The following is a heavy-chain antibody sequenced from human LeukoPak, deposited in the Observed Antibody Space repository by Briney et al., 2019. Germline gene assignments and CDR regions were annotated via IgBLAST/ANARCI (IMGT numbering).Heavy chain of an antibody. CDR1: GFTFSNVW. CDR3: ARPLSGYCSSTSCYRKSHAFDI. CDR2: IKTKTDGGTT. Sequence: GGSLRLSCEASGFTFSNVWMNWVRQAPGKGLEWIGRIKTKTDGGTTEYAAPVKGRFTISRDDSKNTAYLQMNSLKTEDTAVYYCARPLSGYCSSTSCYRKSHAFDIWGQGTMVTVSS. J-gene: IGHJ3*02. V-gene: IGHV3-15*01. D-gene: IGHD2-2*01.